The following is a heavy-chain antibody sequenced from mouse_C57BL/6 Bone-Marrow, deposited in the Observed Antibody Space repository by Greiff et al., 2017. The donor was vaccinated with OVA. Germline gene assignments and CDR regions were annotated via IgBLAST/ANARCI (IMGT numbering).Heavy chain of an antibody. Sequence: EVQLVESGGDLVKPGGSLKLSCAASGFTFSSYGMSWVRQTPDKRLEWVATISSGGSYTYYPDSVKGRFTISRDNAKNTLYLQMSSLKSEDTAMYYCARRHDGYFDYWGQGTTLTVSS. CDR1: GFTFSSYG. CDR3: ARRHDGYFDY. V-gene: IGHV5-6*01. D-gene: IGHD2-3*01. CDR2: ISSGGSYT. J-gene: IGHJ2*01.